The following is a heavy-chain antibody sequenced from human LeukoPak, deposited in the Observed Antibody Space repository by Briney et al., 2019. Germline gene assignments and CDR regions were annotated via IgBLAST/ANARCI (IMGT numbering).Heavy chain of an antibody. Sequence: GGSLRLSCAASGFTFSSYGMSWVRQAPGKGLEWVPSISTSSSYIYYADSVKGRFTISRDNAKNSLYLQMDSLRAEDTAVYYCARDRWLQSQRYFDYWGQGILVTVSS. D-gene: IGHD5-24*01. CDR2: ISTSSSYI. V-gene: IGHV3-21*01. CDR3: ARDRWLQSQRYFDY. J-gene: IGHJ4*02. CDR1: GFTFSSYG.